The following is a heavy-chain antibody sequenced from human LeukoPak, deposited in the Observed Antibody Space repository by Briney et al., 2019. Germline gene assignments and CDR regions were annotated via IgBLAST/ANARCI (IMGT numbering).Heavy chain of an antibody. CDR2: IYYSGST. CDR3: ARHYGP. Sequence: SETLSLTCTVSGGSISNYYWSWIRQPPGKGLEWIGYIYYSGSTNYNPSLKSRVTISVDTSKNQFSLKLNSVTAADTAVYYCARHYGPWGQGTLVTVSS. CDR1: GGSISNYY. V-gene: IGHV4-59*08. D-gene: IGHD3-10*01. J-gene: IGHJ5*02.